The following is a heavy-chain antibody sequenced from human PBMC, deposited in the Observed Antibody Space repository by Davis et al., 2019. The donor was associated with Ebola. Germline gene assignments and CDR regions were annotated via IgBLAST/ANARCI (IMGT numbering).Heavy chain of an antibody. CDR2: IKQDGSEK. J-gene: IGHJ2*01. D-gene: IGHD3-16*01. Sequence: GESLKISCAASGFTFSSYWMSWVRQAPGKGLEWVANIKQDGSEKYYVDSVKGRFTISRDNAKNSLYPQRNSLRAEDTAVYYCARGGGEYFDLWGRGTLVTVSS. CDR3: ARGGGEYFDL. V-gene: IGHV3-7*01. CDR1: GFTFSSYW.